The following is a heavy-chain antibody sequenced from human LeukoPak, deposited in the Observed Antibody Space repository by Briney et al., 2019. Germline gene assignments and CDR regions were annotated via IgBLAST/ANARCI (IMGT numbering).Heavy chain of an antibody. Sequence: SGGSLRLSCAASGFTFSSYDMNWVRQAPGKGLEWVAVISYDGSNKYYADSVKGRFTISRDNSKNTLYLQMNSLRAEDTAVYYCARGDFWSGYYTNQDFDYWGQGTLVTVSS. D-gene: IGHD3-3*01. CDR1: GFTFSSYD. CDR3: ARGDFWSGYYTNQDFDY. V-gene: IGHV3-30-3*01. CDR2: ISYDGSNK. J-gene: IGHJ4*02.